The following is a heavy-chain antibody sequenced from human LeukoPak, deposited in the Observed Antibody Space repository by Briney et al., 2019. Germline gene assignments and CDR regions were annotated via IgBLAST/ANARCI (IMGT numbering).Heavy chain of an antibody. V-gene: IGHV4-59*01. Sequence: SETLSLTCTVSGGSISTYYWSWIRQPPGKGLEWIGYIYYSGSTNYNPSLKSRVTISVDTSKNQFSLKLSSVTAADTAVYYCARAAGTSLDYWGQGTLVTVSS. CDR3: ARAAGTSLDY. D-gene: IGHD6-13*01. CDR2: IYYSGST. CDR1: GGSISTYY. J-gene: IGHJ4*02.